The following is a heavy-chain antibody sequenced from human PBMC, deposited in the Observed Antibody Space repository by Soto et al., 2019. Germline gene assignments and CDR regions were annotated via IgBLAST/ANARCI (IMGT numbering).Heavy chain of an antibody. V-gene: IGHV4-4*07. CDR2: IYTSAGI. CDR1: GADINTYS. J-gene: IGHJ6*02. D-gene: IGHD6-19*01. Sequence: SETLSLTCSVSGADINTYSWTWIRQPAGKGLEWTGRIYTSAGINYNPSLKGRVTLSVDTSTNQVSLRLASVTAADTAIYYCARDREAGYNFYYGMDVWGQGTTVTVSS. CDR3: ARDREAGYNFYYGMDV.